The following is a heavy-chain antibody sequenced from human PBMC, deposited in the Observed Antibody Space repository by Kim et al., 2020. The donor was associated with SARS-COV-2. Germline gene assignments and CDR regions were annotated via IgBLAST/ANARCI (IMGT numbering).Heavy chain of an antibody. V-gene: IGHV4-39*07. CDR1: GGSISSSSYY. Sequence: SETLSLTCTVSGGSISSSSYYWGWIRQPPGKGLEWIGSIYYSGSTYYNPSLKSRVTISVDTSKNQFSLKLSSVTAADTAVYYCARVPSAGDYRFDYWGQGTLVTVSS. CDR3: ARVPSAGDYRFDY. D-gene: IGHD4-17*01. J-gene: IGHJ4*02. CDR2: IYYSGST.